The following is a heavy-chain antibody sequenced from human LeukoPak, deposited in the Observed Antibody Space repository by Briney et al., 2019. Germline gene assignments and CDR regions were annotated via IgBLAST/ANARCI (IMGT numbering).Heavy chain of an antibody. V-gene: IGHV3-74*01. D-gene: IGHD3-10*01. Sequence: PGGSLRLSCAASGFTFSSSWMHWVRQAPGKGLVWVSRISSDGSRTTYADSVKGRFTISRDNAKNTLYLQMNSLRAEDTAVYYCARETAVSGGIYFDYWGQGTLVTVSS. CDR3: ARETAVSGGIYFDY. J-gene: IGHJ4*02. CDR1: GFTFSSSW. CDR2: ISSDGSRT.